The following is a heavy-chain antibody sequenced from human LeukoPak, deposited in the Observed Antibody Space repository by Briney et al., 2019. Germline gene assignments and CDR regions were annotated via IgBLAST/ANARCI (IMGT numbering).Heavy chain of an antibody. D-gene: IGHD1-26*01. CDR3: VRDRGTYRPIDY. CDR2: ISYTGTYI. Sequence: GGSVRLSCAASAFSLNAYNMNWVRQAPGKGLEWVSSISYTGTYIYYADSVKGRFTISRDNAQNSLYLQMNSLRAEDTAIYYCVRDRGTYRPIDYWGQGTLVTVSS. J-gene: IGHJ4*02. CDR1: AFSLNAYN. V-gene: IGHV3-21*04.